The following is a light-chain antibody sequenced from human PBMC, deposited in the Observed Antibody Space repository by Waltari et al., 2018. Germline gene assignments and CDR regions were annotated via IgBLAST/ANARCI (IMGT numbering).Light chain of an antibody. V-gene: IGKV3-20*01. CDR2: GTS. J-gene: IGKJ1*01. CDR3: QYYVNQPET. CDR1: QSVSSTY. Sequence: EIVLTQSPGTLSLSPGERTTLSCRASQSVSSTYLAWYQHRPGQAPRLLIYGTSSRATDIPDSFSGSGAGTYFTLTISRLEPEDVAVYYCQYYVNQPETFGQGTKVEI.